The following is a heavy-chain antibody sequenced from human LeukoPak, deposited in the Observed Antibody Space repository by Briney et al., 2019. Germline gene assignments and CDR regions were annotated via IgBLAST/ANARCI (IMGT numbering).Heavy chain of an antibody. CDR3: ARSGRAAGDY. CDR1: GGSISSYY. J-gene: IGHJ4*02. CDR2: IYYSGST. Sequence: PSETLSLTCTVSGGSISSYYWSWIRQPPGKGLEWIGYIYYSGSTNYNPSLKSRVTISVDTSKNQFSLKLSSVTAADTAVYYCARSGRAAGDYWGQGTLVTVSS. D-gene: IGHD6-13*01. V-gene: IGHV4-59*08.